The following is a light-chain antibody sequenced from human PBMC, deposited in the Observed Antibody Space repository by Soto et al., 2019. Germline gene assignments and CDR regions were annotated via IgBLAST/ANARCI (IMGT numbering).Light chain of an antibody. J-gene: IGKJ2*01. Sequence: EIVLTQSPGTLSLSPGERVTLSCRASQSVGSSYLAWYQQKPGQAPRLLIYVASSRATGIPERFSGSGSGTDFILTISRLEPEDFAVYYCQQDGSSPYTFGQGTKLEIK. CDR2: VAS. V-gene: IGKV3-20*01. CDR3: QQDGSSPYT. CDR1: QSVGSSY.